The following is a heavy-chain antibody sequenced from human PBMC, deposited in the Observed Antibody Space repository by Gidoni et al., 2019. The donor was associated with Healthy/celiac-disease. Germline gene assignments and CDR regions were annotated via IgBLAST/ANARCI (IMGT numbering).Heavy chain of an antibody. D-gene: IGHD3-22*01. J-gene: IGHJ6*02. CDR3: ASTMIVVVTKDYYYYYGMDV. Sequence: QVQLQQWGAGLLKPSETLSLTCAVHGGPFSGYYWSWIRQPPGKGLEWIGEINHSGSTNYNPSLKSRVTISVDTSKSQFSLRLSSVTAADTAVYYCASTMIVVVTKDYYYYYGMDVWGQGTTVTVSS. V-gene: IGHV4-34*01. CDR1: GGPFSGYY. CDR2: INHSGST.